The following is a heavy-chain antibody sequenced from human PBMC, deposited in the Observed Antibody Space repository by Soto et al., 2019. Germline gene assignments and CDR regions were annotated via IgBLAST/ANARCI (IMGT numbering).Heavy chain of an antibody. Sequence: QVQLLQSGAEVEKPGASVKISCNASGYNFNNYEINWVRQAPAQGLEWMGWMKGYSGNPLYAQNFQGRLTLTRDTSTNTAYLELTSLAYEDTAIYFCARRRGESYYGLDYWGQGTLVTVSS. CDR3: ARRRGESYYGLDY. D-gene: IGHD1-26*01. CDR1: GYNFNNYE. V-gene: IGHV1-8*01. J-gene: IGHJ4*02. CDR2: MKGYSGNP.